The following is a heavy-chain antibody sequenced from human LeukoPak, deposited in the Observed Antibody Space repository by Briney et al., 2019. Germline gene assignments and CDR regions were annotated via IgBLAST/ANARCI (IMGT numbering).Heavy chain of an antibody. CDR3: VSGTIFGVTITDC. D-gene: IGHD3-3*01. CDR2: IYTGGSA. J-gene: IGHJ4*02. V-gene: IGHV3-53*01. Sequence: GGSLTLSCAASGFTVSTIDVSWVRQAPGKGLEWVSIIYTGGSAQYAESVKGRFTISRDSSRNTLYVQMNSLRAEDTAVYYCVSGTIFGVTITDCWGQGTLVTVSS. CDR1: GFTVSTID.